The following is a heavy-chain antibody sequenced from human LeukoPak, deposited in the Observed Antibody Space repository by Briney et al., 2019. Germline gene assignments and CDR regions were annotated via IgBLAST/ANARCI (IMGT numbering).Heavy chain of an antibody. Sequence: GGSLRLSCAASGFTFSSYWMSWVRQAPGKGLEWVANIKQDGSEKYNVDSVKGRFTISRDNAKNSLYLQMNSLRAEDTAVYYCATEGVVLPAAPNDYWGQGTLVTVSS. CDR3: ATEGVVLPAAPNDY. CDR2: IKQDGSEK. D-gene: IGHD2-2*01. CDR1: GFTFSSYW. V-gene: IGHV3-7*03. J-gene: IGHJ4*02.